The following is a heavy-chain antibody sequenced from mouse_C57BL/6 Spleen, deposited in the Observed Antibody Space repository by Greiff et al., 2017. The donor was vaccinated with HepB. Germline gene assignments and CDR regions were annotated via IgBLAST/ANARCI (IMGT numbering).Heavy chain of an antibody. D-gene: IGHD3-3*01. V-gene: IGHV1-76*01. CDR2: IYPGSGNT. CDR1: GYTFTDYY. CDR3: VRSGTGAMDY. Sequence: QVQLQQSGAELVRPGASVKLSCKASGYTFTDYYINWVKQRPGQGLEWIARIYPGSGNTYYNEKFKGKATLTAEKSSSTAYMQLSSLTSEDSAVYFCVRSGTGAMDYWGQGTSVTVSS. J-gene: IGHJ4*01.